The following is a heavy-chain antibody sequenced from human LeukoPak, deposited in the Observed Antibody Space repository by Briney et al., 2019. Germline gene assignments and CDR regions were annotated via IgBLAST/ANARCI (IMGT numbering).Heavy chain of an antibody. D-gene: IGHD3-10*01. V-gene: IGHV1-18*01. CDR3: ARDSDFYGSVYGMDV. CDR1: GYTFTSYG. J-gene: IGHJ6*02. CDR2: ISAYNGNT. Sequence: ASVTVSCKASGYTFTSYGISWVRQSPGQGLEGMGWISAYNGNTNYAQKLQGRVTMTTEPSTSTAYMELRSLRSDDTAVYYCARDSDFYGSVYGMDVWGQGTTVTVS.